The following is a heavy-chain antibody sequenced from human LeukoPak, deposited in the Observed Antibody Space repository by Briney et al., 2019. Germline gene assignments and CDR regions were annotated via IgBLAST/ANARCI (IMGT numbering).Heavy chain of an antibody. CDR2: INWNGGST. J-gene: IGHJ5*02. V-gene: IGHV3-20*04. CDR3: ARASFMITFGGIMT. CDR1: GFTFDDYG. Sequence: GGSLRLSCAASGFTFDDYGMSWVRQAPGKGLEWVSGINWNGGSTGYADSVKGRFTISRDNAKNSLYLQMNSLRADDTAVYYCARASFMITFGGIMTWGQGTLVTVSS. D-gene: IGHD3-16*01.